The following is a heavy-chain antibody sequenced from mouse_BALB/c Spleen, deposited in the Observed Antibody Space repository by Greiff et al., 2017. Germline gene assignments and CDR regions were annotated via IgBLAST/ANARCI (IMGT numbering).Heavy chain of an antibody. D-gene: IGHD4-1*01. V-gene: IGHV3-2*02. Sequence: EVKLMESGPGLVKPSQSLSLTCTVTGYSITSDYAWNWIRQFPGNKLEWMGYISYSGSTSYNPSLKSRISITRDTSKNQFFLQLNSVTTEDTATYYCARTGTGPGDYFDYWGQGTTLTVSS. CDR1: GYSITSDYA. CDR2: ISYSGST. J-gene: IGHJ2*01. CDR3: ARTGTGPGDYFDY.